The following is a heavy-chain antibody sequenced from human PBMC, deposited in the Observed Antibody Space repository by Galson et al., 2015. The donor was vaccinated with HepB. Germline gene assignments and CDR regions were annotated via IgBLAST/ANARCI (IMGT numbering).Heavy chain of an antibody. D-gene: IGHD3/OR15-3a*01. CDR2: INCKSGST. CDR1: GYTFIADS. V-gene: IGHV1-2*04. J-gene: IGHJ4*02. Sequence: SVKVSCKASGYTFIADSMHWVRQAPGQGLEWMGWINCKSGSTHYAQKFRDWVIMTRDTSITTAFLELNRLKADDTATYYCARGSDWADFDSWGQGTLVTVSS. CDR3: ARGSDWADFDS.